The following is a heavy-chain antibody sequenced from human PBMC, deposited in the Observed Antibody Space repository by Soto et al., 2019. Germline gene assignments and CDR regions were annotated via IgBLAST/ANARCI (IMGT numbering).Heavy chain of an antibody. Sequence: GGSLRLSCTASGFTFSSFGMAWVRQAPGKGLEWVSAISGSADSSYYADSVKGRFTISGDNPKNTLYLQMDSLRAEDTGVYFCATVRIRSFSHKHTFEHWGPGTQVTVYS. CDR3: ATVRIRSFSHKHTFEH. V-gene: IGHV3-23*01. CDR2: ISGSADSS. J-gene: IGHJ4*02. D-gene: IGHD2-21*01. CDR1: GFTFSSFG.